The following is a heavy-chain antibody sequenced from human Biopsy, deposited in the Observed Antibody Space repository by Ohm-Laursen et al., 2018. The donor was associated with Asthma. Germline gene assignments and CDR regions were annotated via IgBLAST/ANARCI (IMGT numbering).Heavy chain of an antibody. CDR2: IMTVFGTT. CDR3: ARCQVGYSSGWSLLLKKIYYSGMDV. CDR1: GGTFSNFA. Sequence: GSSVKVSCKAPGGTFSNFAISWVRQAPGQGLEWLGGIMTVFGTTNYAQKFQGRVTFTADESTSTAYMEVTSLRSEDTAIYYCARCQVGYSSGWSLLLKKIYYSGMDVWGQGTAVTVSS. V-gene: IGHV1-69*01. D-gene: IGHD6-19*01. J-gene: IGHJ6*02.